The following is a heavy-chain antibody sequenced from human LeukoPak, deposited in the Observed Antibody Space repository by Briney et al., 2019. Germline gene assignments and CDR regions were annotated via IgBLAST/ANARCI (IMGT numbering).Heavy chain of an antibody. Sequence: GGSLRLSCAASGFTFRTSGMSWVRQAPGKGLEWVSAISGSGVSTYYADSVKGRFTISRDNSKNTLYLQMNGLRAEDTAVYYCAKTPETYYYGSGSYSWWGQGTLVTVSS. J-gene: IGHJ4*02. V-gene: IGHV3-23*01. CDR3: AKTPETYYYGSGSYSW. D-gene: IGHD3-10*01. CDR1: GFTFRTSG. CDR2: ISGSGVST.